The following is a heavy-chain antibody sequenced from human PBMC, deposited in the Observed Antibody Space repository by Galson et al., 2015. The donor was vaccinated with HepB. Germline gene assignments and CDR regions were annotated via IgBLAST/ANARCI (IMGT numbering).Heavy chain of an antibody. D-gene: IGHD3-22*01. J-gene: IGHJ4*02. CDR1: GFTFSSYA. Sequence: SLRLSCAASGFTFSSYAMSWVRQAPGKGLDWVSGISGSGGSTYYADSVKGRFTISRDNSKNTLYLQMNSLRAEDTAVYYCAKGRTENYYDSSGYYYFDYWGQGTLVTVSS. CDR3: AKGRTENYYDSSGYYYFDY. CDR2: ISGSGGST. V-gene: IGHV3-23*01.